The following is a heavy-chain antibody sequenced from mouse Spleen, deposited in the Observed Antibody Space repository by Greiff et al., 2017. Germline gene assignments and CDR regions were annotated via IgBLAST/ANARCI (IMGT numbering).Heavy chain of an antibody. CDR2: INPYNGGT. V-gene: IGHV1-19*01. CDR3: AREEIYYGYAWYFDV. CDR1: GYTFTDYY. D-gene: IGHD2-2*01. J-gene: IGHJ1*03. Sequence: EVQLQQSGPVLVKPGASVKMSCKASGYTFTDYYMNWVKQSHGKSLEWIGVINPYNGGTSYNQKFKGKATLTVDKSSSTAYMELNSLTSEDSAVYYCAREEIYYGYAWYFDVWGTGTTVTVSS.